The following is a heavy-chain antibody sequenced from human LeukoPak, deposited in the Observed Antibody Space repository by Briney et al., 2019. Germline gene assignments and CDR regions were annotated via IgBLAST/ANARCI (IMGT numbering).Heavy chain of an antibody. J-gene: IGHJ5*02. CDR3: ARVISSAWRQNDL. CDR1: GGTITSYAW. CDR2: IHLNGIT. D-gene: IGHD3-22*01. V-gene: IGHV4-4*02. Sequence: SGTLSLTCSVSGGTITSYAWWSWVRQPRGKGLEWIGEIHLNGITNYNPSVKSRVTMSIDKSKNQLSLNLSSVTAADTAVYYCARVISSAWRQNDLWGQGTLVTVSS.